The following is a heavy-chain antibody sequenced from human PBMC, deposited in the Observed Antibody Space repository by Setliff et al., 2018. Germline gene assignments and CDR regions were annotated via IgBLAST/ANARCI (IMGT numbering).Heavy chain of an antibody. V-gene: IGHV3-23*01. CDR2: IRGSGDTT. Sequence: GGSLRLSCAASRFTFSNYWMSWVRQAPGKGLEWVSVIRGSGDTTYYADSVKGRFTISRDNSKNTLYLQMNSLRAEDTAVYYCCSGSYLFVYWGQGSLVTVSS. CDR1: RFTFSNYW. J-gene: IGHJ4*02. CDR3: CSGSYLFVY. D-gene: IGHD1-26*01.